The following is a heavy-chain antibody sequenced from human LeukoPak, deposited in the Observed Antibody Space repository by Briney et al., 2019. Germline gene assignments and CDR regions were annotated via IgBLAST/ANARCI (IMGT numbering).Heavy chain of an antibody. CDR2: ISGSGGST. Sequence: PGGSLRLSCAASGCTFSSYAMSWVRQAPGKGLEWVSAISGSGGSTYYADSVKGRFTISRDNSKNTLYLQMNSLRADDTAVYYCAKDLTTSPYYFDYWGQGTLVTVSS. CDR3: AKDLTTSPYYFDY. J-gene: IGHJ4*02. CDR1: GCTFSSYA. V-gene: IGHV3-23*01. D-gene: IGHD1-14*01.